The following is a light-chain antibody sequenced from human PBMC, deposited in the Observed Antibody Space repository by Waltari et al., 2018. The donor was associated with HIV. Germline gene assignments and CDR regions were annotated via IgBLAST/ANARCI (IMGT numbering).Light chain of an antibody. CDR1: SSDVGDYNS. CDR3: SSYTSSSTRV. CDR2: DVS. V-gene: IGLV2-14*01. Sequence: QSALTQPASVSGSPGQSITISCTATSSDVGDYNSVPWYQQHPGKAPKLIIYDVSNRPSGVSNRFSGSKSGNTASLTISGLQTEDEADYYCSSYTSSSTRVFGTGTKVTVL. J-gene: IGLJ1*01.